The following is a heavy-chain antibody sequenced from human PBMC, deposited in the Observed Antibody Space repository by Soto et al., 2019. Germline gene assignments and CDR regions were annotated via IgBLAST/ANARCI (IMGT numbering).Heavy chain of an antibody. Sequence: QVQLVQSGAEVKKPGASVMVSCRASGYTFQAYDIVWVRQAPGRGLEWLGWVTPKTGGAMVPLNFQGRITMTSDTSTRTAYMELSSLRADDTALYFCAPHQYQPQMVNWGQGTLVTVSS. CDR1: GYTFQAYD. CDR3: APHQYQPQMVN. CDR2: VTPKTGGA. J-gene: IGHJ4*02. D-gene: IGHD6-13*01. V-gene: IGHV1-8*02.